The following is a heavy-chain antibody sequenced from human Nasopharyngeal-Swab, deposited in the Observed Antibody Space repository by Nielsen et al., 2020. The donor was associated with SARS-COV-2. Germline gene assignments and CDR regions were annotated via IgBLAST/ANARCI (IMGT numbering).Heavy chain of an antibody. CDR2: IYYSGNT. CDR3: ARPGYDSSGYTSYFDY. J-gene: IGHJ4*02. Sequence: PGKGLEWIGSIYYSGNTYYNPSLKSRVTISVDTSKNQFSLKLSSVTAADTAVYYCARPGYDSSGYTSYFDYWGQGTLVTVSS. V-gene: IGHV4-39*01. D-gene: IGHD3-22*01.